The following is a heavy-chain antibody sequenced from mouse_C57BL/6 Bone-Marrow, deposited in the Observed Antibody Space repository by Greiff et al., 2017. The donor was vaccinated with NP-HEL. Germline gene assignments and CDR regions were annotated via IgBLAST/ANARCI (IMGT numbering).Heavy chain of an antibody. CDR1: GYTFTDHT. V-gene: IGHV1-78*01. CDR2: IYPRDGST. D-gene: IGHD1-1*01. J-gene: IGHJ1*03. CDR3: ASPPYYGSFHWYFDV. Sequence: VQLQQSDAELVKPGASVKISCKVSGYTFTDHTIHWMKQRPEQGLEWIGYIYPRDGSTKYNEKFKGKATLTADKSSSTAYMQLNSLTSEDSAVYYCASPPYYGSFHWYFDVWGTGTTVTVSS.